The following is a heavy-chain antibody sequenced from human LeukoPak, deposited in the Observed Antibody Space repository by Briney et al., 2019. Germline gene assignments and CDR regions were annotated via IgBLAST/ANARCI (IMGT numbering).Heavy chain of an antibody. CDR1: GFTFSNYG. CDR2: IRGNGDTT. CDR3: AKANGYYSD. J-gene: IGHJ4*02. V-gene: IGHV3-23*01. D-gene: IGHD3-22*01. Sequence: GGSLRLSCAASGFTFSNYGMKWVRQAPGKGREWVAGIRGNGDTTYYADSVKGRFTISRENAKNTLSLQLSSLRAEDTAVYYCAKANGYYSDWGQGTLVTVSS.